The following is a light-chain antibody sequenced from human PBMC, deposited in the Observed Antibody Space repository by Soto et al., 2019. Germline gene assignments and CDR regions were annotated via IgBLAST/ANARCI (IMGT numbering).Light chain of an antibody. J-gene: IGLJ1*01. CDR1: SSDVGGYNY. CDR3: SSYTSSSTLVV. CDR2: EVS. V-gene: IGLV2-14*01. Sequence: QPALTQPASVSGSPGQSITISCTGTSSDVGGYNYVSWYQQHPGKAPKLMIYEVSNRPSGVSNRFSGSKSGNTASLTISGLQAEDEADYCSSYTSSSTLVVFGTGTKVTVL.